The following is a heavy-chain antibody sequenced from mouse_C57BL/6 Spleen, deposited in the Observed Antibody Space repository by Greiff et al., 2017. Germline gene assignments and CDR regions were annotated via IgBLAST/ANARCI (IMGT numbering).Heavy chain of an antibody. CDR2: IDPSDSYT. CDR3: AKGYSKEPAWFAD. Sequence: QVQLQQPGAELVRPGTSVKLSCKASGYTFTSYWMHWVKQRPGQGLEWIGVIDPSDSYTNYNPKFKGKATLTVDTSSSTAYMQLSSLTSEDSAVYYCAKGYSKEPAWFADWGQGTLVTVSA. CDR1: GYTFTSYW. V-gene: IGHV1-59*01. J-gene: IGHJ3*01. D-gene: IGHD2-5*01.